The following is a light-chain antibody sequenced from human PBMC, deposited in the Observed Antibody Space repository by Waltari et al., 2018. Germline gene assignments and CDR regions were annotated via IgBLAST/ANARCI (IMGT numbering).Light chain of an antibody. J-gene: IGLJ2*01. Sequence: QSALTQPAAVSGSPGQSRTIPCTGSSSDVGAYNYVSWYQHHPGKAPQLLISDVSDRPSGVSDRFSGSKSGNTASLSISGLRADDEANYYCSSYTSVNTVVFGGGTKVTVL. V-gene: IGLV2-14*03. CDR2: DVS. CDR3: SSYTSVNTVV. CDR1: SSDVGAYNY.